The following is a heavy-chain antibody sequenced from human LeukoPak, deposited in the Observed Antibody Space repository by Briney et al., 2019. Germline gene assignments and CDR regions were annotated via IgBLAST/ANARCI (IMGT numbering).Heavy chain of an antibody. D-gene: IGHD2-8*02. Sequence: GASVKFSCKASGYTFTGYYMHWVRQAPGQGLEWMGWINPNSGGTNYAQKFQGRVTMTRDTSISTVYMDLSSLNSDDTAVYYCARDVGPLVVDYWGQGTLVPVSS. V-gene: IGHV1-2*02. J-gene: IGHJ4*02. CDR2: INPNSGGT. CDR1: GYTFTGYY. CDR3: ARDVGPLVVDY.